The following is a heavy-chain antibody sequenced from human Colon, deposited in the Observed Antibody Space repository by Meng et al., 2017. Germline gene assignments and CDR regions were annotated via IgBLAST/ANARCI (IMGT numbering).Heavy chain of an antibody. CDR1: GFTFSSYA. J-gene: IGHJ4*02. V-gene: IGHV3-23*01. Sequence: GGSLRLSCAASGFTFSSYAMSWVRQAPGKGLEWVSSILDSGTTYYTDSVKGRFTISRDNSKNTVYLQMTSLRAEDMAIYYCARNRSVAAYWGQGTLVTVSS. CDR2: ILDSGTT. CDR3: ARNRSVAAY.